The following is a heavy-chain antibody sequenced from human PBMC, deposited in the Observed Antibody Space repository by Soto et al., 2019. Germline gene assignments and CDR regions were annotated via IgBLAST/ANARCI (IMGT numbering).Heavy chain of an antibody. J-gene: IGHJ6*02. CDR1: GGTFSSYA. CDR3: ARVVTYYYGMDV. D-gene: IGHD1-26*01. CDR2: IIPIFGTA. V-gene: IGHV1-69*13. Sequence: ASVKVSCKASGGTFSSYAISWVRQAPGQGLEWMGGIIPIFGTANYAQKFQGRVTITADESTSTAYMELSSLRSEDTAVYYCARVVTYYYGMDVWGQGTTVTVSS.